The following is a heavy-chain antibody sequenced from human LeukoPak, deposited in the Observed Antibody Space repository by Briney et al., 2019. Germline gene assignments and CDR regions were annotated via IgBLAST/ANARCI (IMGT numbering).Heavy chain of an antibody. CDR1: GGSISSSSYY. CDR3: ARAAFGYYGSGSYYKSGFDY. J-gene: IGHJ4*02. Sequence: SETLSLTCTVSGGSISSSSYYWGWIRQPPGKGLEWIGSIYHSGSTNYNPSLKSRVTISVDKSKNQFSLKLSSVTAADTAVYYCARAAFGYYGSGSYYKSGFDYWGQGTLVTVSS. CDR2: IYHSGST. V-gene: IGHV4-39*07. D-gene: IGHD3-10*01.